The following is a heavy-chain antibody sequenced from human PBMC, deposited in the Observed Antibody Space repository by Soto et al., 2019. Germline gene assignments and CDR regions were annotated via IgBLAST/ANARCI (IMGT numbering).Heavy chain of an antibody. CDR2: INHSGST. J-gene: IGHJ3*02. D-gene: IGHD2-2*01. CDR1: GGSFSGYY. CDR3: ARGRGRIVVVPAAMGMRCAFDI. V-gene: IGHV4-34*01. Sequence: SETLSLTCAVYGGSFSGYYWSWIRQPPGKGLEWIGEINHSGSTNYNPSLKSRVTISVDTSKNQFSLKLSSVTAADTAVYYCARGRGRIVVVPAAMGMRCAFDIWGQGTMVTVSS.